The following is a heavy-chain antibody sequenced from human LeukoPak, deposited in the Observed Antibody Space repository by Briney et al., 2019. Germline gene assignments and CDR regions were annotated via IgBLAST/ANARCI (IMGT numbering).Heavy chain of an antibody. Sequence: ASVKVSCKASGYTFTSYYMHWVRQAPGQGLEWMGIINPSGGSTSYAQKFQGRVTMTRDTSTSTVYMELSSLRSEDTAVYYCARAVREMATTANAFDIWGQGTMVTVSS. V-gene: IGHV1-46*01. CDR2: INPSGGST. CDR3: ARAVREMATTANAFDI. CDR1: GYTFTSYY. J-gene: IGHJ3*02. D-gene: IGHD5-24*01.